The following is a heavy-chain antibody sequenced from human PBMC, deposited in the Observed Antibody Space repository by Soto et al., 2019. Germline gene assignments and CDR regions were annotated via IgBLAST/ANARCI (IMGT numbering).Heavy chain of an antibody. CDR2: ISYDGSNK. Sequence: GGSLRLSCAASGFTFSSSGIHWVRQAPGKGLEWVAVISYDGSNKYYVDSVKGRFTISRDNSKNTLYLQMNSLRAEDTAVYYCATDFSGWYGSSEYGFWGQGTLVTVSS. J-gene: IGHJ4*02. V-gene: IGHV3-30*03. D-gene: IGHD6-19*01. CDR3: ATDFSGWYGSSEYGF. CDR1: GFTFSSSG.